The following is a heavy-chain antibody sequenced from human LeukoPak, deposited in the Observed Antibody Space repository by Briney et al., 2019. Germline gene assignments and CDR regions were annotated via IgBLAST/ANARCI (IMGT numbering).Heavy chain of an antibody. V-gene: IGHV3-23*01. J-gene: IGHJ6*03. Sequence: GGSLRLSCAASGFTFSSYAMSWVRQAPGKGLEWVSGIRVNGRIANLADSVQGRFTISRDNSKNTLYLQMNSLRAEDSAIYYCAKRATVTTTYNYYYMDVWGKGTTVIVSS. CDR1: GFTFSSYA. CDR3: AKRATVTTTYNYYYMDV. CDR2: IRVNGRIA. D-gene: IGHD4-17*01.